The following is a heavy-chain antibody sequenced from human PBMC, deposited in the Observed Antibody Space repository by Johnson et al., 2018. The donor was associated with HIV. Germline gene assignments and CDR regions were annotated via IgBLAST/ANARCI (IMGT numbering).Heavy chain of an antibody. D-gene: IGHD3-10*01. J-gene: IGHJ3*02. CDR1: GFTFSSYG. V-gene: IGHV3-33*06. CDR3: AKNSAAFDI. CDR2: IWYDGSNQ. Sequence: QVQLVESGGGVVQPGRSLRLSCAASGFTFSSYGMHWVRQAPGKGLEWVAVIWYDGSNQYYADSVKGRFTISRDNSKNTLYLQMNSLRAEDTAVYYCAKNSAAFDIWGQGTMVTVSS.